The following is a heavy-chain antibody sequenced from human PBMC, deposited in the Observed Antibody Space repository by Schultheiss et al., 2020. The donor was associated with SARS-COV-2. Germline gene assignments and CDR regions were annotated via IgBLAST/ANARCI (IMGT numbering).Heavy chain of an antibody. V-gene: IGHV4-38-2*01. CDR3: ARLDSESYSAFDI. J-gene: IGHJ3*02. CDR1: GYSISSGYY. Sequence: SETLSLTCAVSGYSISSGYYWGWIRQPPGKGLEWIGEINHSGSTNYNPSLKSRVTISVDTSKNQFSLKLSSVTAADTAVYYCARLDSESYSAFDIWGQGTMVTVSS. CDR2: INHSGST. D-gene: IGHD1-26*01.